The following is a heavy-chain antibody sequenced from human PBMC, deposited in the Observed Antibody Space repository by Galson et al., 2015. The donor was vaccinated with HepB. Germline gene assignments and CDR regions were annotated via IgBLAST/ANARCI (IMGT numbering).Heavy chain of an antibody. J-gene: IGHJ4*02. D-gene: IGHD2-15*01. V-gene: IGHV3-48*04. CDR3: ARDYNVGGFDY. Sequence: SLRLSCAASGFTFSSYSMNWVRQAPGKGLEWVSYISSSSSTIYYADSVKGRFTISRDNAKNSLYLQMNSLRAEDTAVYYCARDYNVGGFDYWGQGTLVTVSS. CDR2: ISSSSSTI. CDR1: GFTFSSYS.